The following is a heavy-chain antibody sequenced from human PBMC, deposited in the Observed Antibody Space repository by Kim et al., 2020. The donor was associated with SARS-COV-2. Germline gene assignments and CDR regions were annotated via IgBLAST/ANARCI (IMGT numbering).Heavy chain of an antibody. CDR2: ISSDGSST. Sequence: GGSLRLSCAASGFTFSSYWMHWVRQAPGKGLVWVSRISSDGSSTTYADSVKGRFTISRDNAKNTLFLQMNSLRAEDTAVYYCARGGCGSTICPRAFDPWGQGTLVTVSS. D-gene: IGHD2-2*01. J-gene: IGHJ5*02. CDR1: GFTFSSYW. V-gene: IGHV3-74*01. CDR3: ARGGCGSTICPRAFDP.